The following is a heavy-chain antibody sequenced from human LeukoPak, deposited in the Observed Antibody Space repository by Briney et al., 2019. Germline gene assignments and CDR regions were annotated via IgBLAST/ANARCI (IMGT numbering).Heavy chain of an antibody. V-gene: IGHV1-8*01. J-gene: IGHJ4*02. Sequence: GASVKVSCKASGYTFNSYDINWVRQATGHGLEWMGWMNPNSGNTGYAQKFQGRVTMTRNTSISTAYMELSSLRSEDTAVYYCARRRGYYDSNGYLAYWGQGTLVTVSS. CDR1: GYTFNSYD. CDR2: MNPNSGNT. CDR3: ARRRGYYDSNGYLAY. D-gene: IGHD3-22*01.